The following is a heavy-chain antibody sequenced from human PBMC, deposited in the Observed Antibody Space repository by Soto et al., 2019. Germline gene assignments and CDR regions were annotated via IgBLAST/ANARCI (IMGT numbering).Heavy chain of an antibody. Sequence: ASVKVSCKASGGTFSSYTISWVRQAPGQGLEWMGRIIPILGIANYAQKFQGRVTITADKSTSTAYMELRSLRSDDTAVYYCARDPGFRSDYWGQGTLVTVSS. CDR3: ARDPGFRSDY. D-gene: IGHD3-9*01. V-gene: IGHV1-69*04. CDR1: GGTFSSYT. J-gene: IGHJ4*02. CDR2: IIPILGIA.